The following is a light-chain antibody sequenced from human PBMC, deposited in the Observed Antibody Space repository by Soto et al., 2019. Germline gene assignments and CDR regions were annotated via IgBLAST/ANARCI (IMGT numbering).Light chain of an antibody. Sequence: DLPMTQSPSSLSASVGDRVTITCQASQDINNYLNWYQQKPGKPPKLLIYFAANLGPGVPSRFSGRGSGTYITFTTSSLHPEDIATYYCQQYDSLRVTFGPGTKVDL. J-gene: IGKJ3*01. CDR3: QQYDSLRVT. CDR1: QDINNY. V-gene: IGKV1-33*01. CDR2: FAA.